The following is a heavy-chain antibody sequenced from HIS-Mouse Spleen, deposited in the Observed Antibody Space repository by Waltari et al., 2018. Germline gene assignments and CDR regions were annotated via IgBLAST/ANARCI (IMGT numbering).Heavy chain of an antibody. J-gene: IGHJ2*01. V-gene: IGHV4-39*07. CDR1: CGSISSSSYY. CDR2: IYYSGST. D-gene: IGHD6-13*01. CDR3: AREIPYSSSWYDWYFDL. Sequence: QLQLQESGPGLVKPSATLSLTCTVSCGSISSSSYYWGWIRQPPGKGLEGIGSIYYSGSTYYNPSLKSRVTISVDTSKNQFSLKLSSVTAADTAVYYCAREIPYSSSWYDWYFDLWGRGTLVTVSS.